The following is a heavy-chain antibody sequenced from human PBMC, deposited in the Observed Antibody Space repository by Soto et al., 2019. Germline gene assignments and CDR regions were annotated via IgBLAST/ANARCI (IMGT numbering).Heavy chain of an antibody. J-gene: IGHJ4*02. V-gene: IGHV1-24*01. CDR3: ATIRNYYDSSGYNARSYYFDY. Sequence: ASVKVSCKVSGYTLTELSMHWVRQAPGKGLEWVGGFDPEDGETIYAQKFQGRVTMTEDTSTDTAYMELSSLRSEDTAVYYCATIRNYYDSSGYNARSYYFDYWGQGTLVTVSS. CDR1: GYTLTELS. CDR2: FDPEDGET. D-gene: IGHD3-22*01.